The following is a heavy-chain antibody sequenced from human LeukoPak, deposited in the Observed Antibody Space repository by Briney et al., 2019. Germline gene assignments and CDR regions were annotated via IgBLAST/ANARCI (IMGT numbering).Heavy chain of an antibody. CDR2: INPSGGST. V-gene: IGHV1-46*01. Sequence: GASVKVSCKASGYTFTSYYMHWVRQAPGQGLEWMGIINPSGGSTSYAQKFQGRVTMTRDTSTSTVYMELSSLRSEDTAVYYCARDVAAAGTYQLVNYYYYYGMDVWGQGTTVTVSS. D-gene: IGHD6-13*01. J-gene: IGHJ6*02. CDR3: ARDVAAAGTYQLVNYYYYYGMDV. CDR1: GYTFTSYY.